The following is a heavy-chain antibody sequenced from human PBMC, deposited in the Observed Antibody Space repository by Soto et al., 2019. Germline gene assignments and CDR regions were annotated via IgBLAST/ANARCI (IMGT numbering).Heavy chain of an antibody. CDR1: GFTLSGYA. CDR3: ARRARPDFYYMDV. CDR2: ISSNGVGT. D-gene: IGHD6-6*01. Sequence: EVQLAESGGGLAQPGGSLRLSCAASGFTLSGYAMDWVRQAPGKGLEYVAGISSNGVGTYYANSVQGRFTISRDNSKNTVYLQMGSLRTEDMAVYYCARRARPDFYYMDVWGKGPKVTVSS. J-gene: IGHJ6*03. V-gene: IGHV3-64*01.